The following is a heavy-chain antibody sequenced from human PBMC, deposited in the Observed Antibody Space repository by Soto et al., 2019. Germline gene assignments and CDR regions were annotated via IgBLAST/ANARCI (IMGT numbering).Heavy chain of an antibody. D-gene: IGHD3-10*01. Sequence: GAPAKVSCKASGGTFSSYAISWVRQAPGQGLEWMGGIIPIFGTANYAQKFQGRVTITADESTSTAYMELSSLSSEDTAVYYCARQVRPYAAGYYYYYGMDVWAPGTTVTVSS. CDR3: ARQVRPYAAGYYYYYGMDV. CDR1: GGTFSSYA. V-gene: IGHV1-69*13. CDR2: IIPIFGTA. J-gene: IGHJ6*02.